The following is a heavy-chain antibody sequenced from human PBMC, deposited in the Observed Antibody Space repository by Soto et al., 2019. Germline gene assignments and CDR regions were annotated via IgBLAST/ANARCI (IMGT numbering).Heavy chain of an antibody. CDR2: INEHGSET. CDR3: ATHSRFKKDY. V-gene: IGHV3-7*02. Sequence: EVQLVQSGGDLVQPGGSLRLSCVVSELTFRNEWMTWVRQAPGKGLEWVANINEHGSETYYVDSVKGRFIISRDNAKNSLFLQMNSLRAEDTAVYYCATHSRFKKDYWGQGTLVTASS. J-gene: IGHJ4*02. D-gene: IGHD3-3*01. CDR1: ELTFRNEW.